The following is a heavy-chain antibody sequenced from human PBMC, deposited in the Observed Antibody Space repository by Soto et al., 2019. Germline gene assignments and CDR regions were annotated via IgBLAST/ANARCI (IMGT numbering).Heavy chain of an antibody. CDR2: IYPCYSDA. D-gene: IGHD3-22*01. CDR1: GYSFTSYW. CDR3: ASYYYDSSVYYSVGAFDI. Sequence: GESLKISCKGSGYSFTSYWIFWVRQMPVKGLEFMGIIYPCYSDARYSPSFQGQVRISAYNSISTCYLQLISLKASCTAMYYFASYYYDSSVYYSVGAFDIWGQGTMVTVSS. J-gene: IGHJ3*02. V-gene: IGHV5-51*01.